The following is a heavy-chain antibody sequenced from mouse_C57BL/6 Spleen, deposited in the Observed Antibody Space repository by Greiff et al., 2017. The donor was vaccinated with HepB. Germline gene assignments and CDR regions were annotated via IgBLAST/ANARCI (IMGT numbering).Heavy chain of an antibody. CDR1: GFSLTSYG. J-gene: IGHJ3*01. CDR2: IWSGGST. Sequence: VMLVESGPGLVQPSQSLSITCTVSGFSLTSYGVHWVRQSPGKGLEWLGVIWSGGSTDYNAAFISRLSISKDNSKSQVFFKMNSLQADDTAIYYCARDYGNYEFAYWGQGTLVTVSA. D-gene: IGHD2-1*01. V-gene: IGHV2-2*01. CDR3: ARDYGNYEFAY.